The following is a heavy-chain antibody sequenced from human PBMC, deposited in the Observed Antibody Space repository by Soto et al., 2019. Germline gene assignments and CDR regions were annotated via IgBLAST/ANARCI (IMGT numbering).Heavy chain of an antibody. V-gene: IGHV2-5*02. CDR1: GFSLSTSGVG. D-gene: IGHD3-3*01. CDR3: AHTITIFGVVYCDS. CDR2: IYWDDDK. Sequence: QITLKESGPTLVKPTQTLTLTCTFSGFSLSTSGVGVGWIRQPPGKALEWLALIYWDDDKRYSPSLTSRLTNTKDTSKNRVVLTMTNMDPVDTATYYCAHTITIFGVVYCDSWGQGTLLTVSS. J-gene: IGHJ4*02.